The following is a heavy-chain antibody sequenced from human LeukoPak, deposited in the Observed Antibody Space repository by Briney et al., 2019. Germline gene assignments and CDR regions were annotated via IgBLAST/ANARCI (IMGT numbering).Heavy chain of an antibody. CDR1: GGSFSGYY. D-gene: IGHD2-2*02. V-gene: IGHV4-34*01. Sequence: SETLSLTCAVYGGSFSGYYWSWIRQPPGKGLEWIGEINHSGSTNYNPSLKSRVTISVDTSKNQFSLKLSSVTAADTAVYYCAREPPTYCSSTSCYTGGLDYWGQGTLVTVSS. CDR2: INHSGST. J-gene: IGHJ4*02. CDR3: AREPPTYCSSTSCYTGGLDY.